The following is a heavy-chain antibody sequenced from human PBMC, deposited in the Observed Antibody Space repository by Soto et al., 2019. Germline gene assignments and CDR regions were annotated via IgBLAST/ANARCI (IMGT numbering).Heavy chain of an antibody. CDR3: ARRARPDFYYMDV. Sequence: EVQLAESGGGLAQPGGSLRLSCAASGFTLSGYAMDWVRQAPGKGLEYVSGISSNGVGTYYANSVQGRFTISRDNSKNTVYLQMGSLIPEDMAVYYCARRARPDFYYMDVWGKGTTVTV. J-gene: IGHJ6*03. V-gene: IGHV3-64*01. CDR2: ISSNGVGT. CDR1: GFTLSGYA. D-gene: IGHD6-6*01.